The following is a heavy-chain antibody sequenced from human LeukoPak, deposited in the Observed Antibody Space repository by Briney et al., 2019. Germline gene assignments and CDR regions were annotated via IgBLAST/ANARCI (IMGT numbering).Heavy chain of an antibody. CDR2: IYYSGTT. J-gene: IGHJ6*02. V-gene: IGHV4-59*01. CDR1: GGSISHYY. CDR3: AREDPQTRVPEGMDV. D-gene: IGHD4/OR15-4a*01. Sequence: SETLSLTCIVSGGSISHYYWSWIRQTPRKGLEWIGYIYYSGTTNYNPSLKSRVTISVDTSKNRFSLKLNSVTAADTAVYYCAREDPQTRVPEGMDVWGQGTTVTVSS.